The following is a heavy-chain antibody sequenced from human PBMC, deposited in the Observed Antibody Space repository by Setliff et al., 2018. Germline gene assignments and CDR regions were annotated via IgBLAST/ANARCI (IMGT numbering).Heavy chain of an antibody. J-gene: IGHJ3*02. V-gene: IGHV4-39*01. D-gene: IGHD3-10*01. CDR3: VRPHYGSGGYFNSLSAFDI. CDR1: GGPINSDRYY. CDR2: MYSSGST. Sequence: SETLSLTCTVSGGPINSDRYYWGWIRQPPGKGLEWIGSMYSSGSTYYNPSLKSRVTISVDTSKNQFSLRLSSVTAADTAVYYCVRPHYGSGGYFNSLSAFDIWGRGTMVTVSS.